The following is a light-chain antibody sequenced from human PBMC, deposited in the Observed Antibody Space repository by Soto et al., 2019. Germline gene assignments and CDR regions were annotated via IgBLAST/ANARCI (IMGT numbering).Light chain of an antibody. V-gene: IGKV3-20*01. Sequence: EIVLTQSPGTLCLCPGERATLSCRASQSVSKNYLAWYQQKPGQAPRVLIYGASNRATGIPDRFIGSGSGTEFILTISSMKPDDFASYCCQHYGGMWTFGQGTKVDIK. CDR1: QSVSKNY. CDR2: GAS. J-gene: IGKJ1*01. CDR3: QHYGGMWT.